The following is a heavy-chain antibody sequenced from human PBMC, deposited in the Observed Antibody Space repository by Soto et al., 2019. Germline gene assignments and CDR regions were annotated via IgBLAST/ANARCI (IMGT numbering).Heavy chain of an antibody. V-gene: IGHV1-24*01. CDR3: ATGPPILGYCSSTSCYALDY. Sequence: ASVKVSCKVSGYTLTELSMHWMRQAPGKGLEWMGGFDPEDGETIYAQKFQGRVTMTEDTSTDTAYMELSSLRSEDTAVYYCATGPPILGYCSSTSCYALDYWGQGTLVTVSS. CDR2: FDPEDGET. J-gene: IGHJ4*02. CDR1: GYTLTELS. D-gene: IGHD2-2*01.